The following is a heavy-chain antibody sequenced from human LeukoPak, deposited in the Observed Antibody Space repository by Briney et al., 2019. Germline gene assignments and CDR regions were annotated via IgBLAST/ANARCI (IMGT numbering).Heavy chain of an antibody. V-gene: IGHV3-23*01. D-gene: IGHD4-17*01. CDR3: AKDPMTTVTTTAY. Sequence: GGSLRLSCAASGFTFSSYAMSWVRQAPGKGLEWVSSISGSDNSTYYADSVKGRFTISRDNSKNTLYLQMNSLRAEDTAVYYCAKDPMTTVTTTAYWGQGTLVTVSS. CDR1: GFTFSSYA. CDR2: ISGSDNST. J-gene: IGHJ4*02.